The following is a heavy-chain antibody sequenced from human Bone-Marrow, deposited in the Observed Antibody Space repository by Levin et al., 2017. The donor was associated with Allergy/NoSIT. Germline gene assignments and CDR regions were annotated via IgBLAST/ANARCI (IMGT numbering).Heavy chain of an antibody. Sequence: GESLKISCQASGYTFSSYWIAWVRQMPGKGLEWIGIVYAGDSDTRYSPSFEGQVTMSVDKSIRTAYLQWASLKASDTAMFYCARRAPLAYDAFDIWGQGTMVTVSS. V-gene: IGHV5-51*01. J-gene: IGHJ3*02. CDR2: VYAGDSDT. D-gene: IGHD4/OR15-4a*01. CDR3: ARRAPLAYDAFDI. CDR1: GYTFSSYW.